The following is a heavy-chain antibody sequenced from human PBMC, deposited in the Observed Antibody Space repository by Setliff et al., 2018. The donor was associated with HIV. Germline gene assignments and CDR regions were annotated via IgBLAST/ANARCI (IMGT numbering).Heavy chain of an antibody. CDR1: GGSISSSSYY. D-gene: IGHD3-10*01. CDR2: IYYSGST. V-gene: IGHV4-39*07. CDR3: ARGRRITMIRGIIPFTY. Sequence: PSETLSLTCTVSGGSISSSSYYWGWIRQPPGKGLEWIGSIYYSGSTNYNPSLKSRVTISVDTSKNQFSLKLSSVTAADTAVYYCARGRRITMIRGIIPFTYWGQGTLVTVSS. J-gene: IGHJ4*02.